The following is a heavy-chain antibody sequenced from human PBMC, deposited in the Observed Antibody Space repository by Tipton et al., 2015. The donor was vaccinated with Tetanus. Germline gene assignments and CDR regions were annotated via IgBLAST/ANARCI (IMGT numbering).Heavy chain of an antibody. J-gene: IGHJ6*02. Sequence: QLVQSGAEVKKPGASVKVSCKASGYTFTSYYMHWVRQAPGQGLEWMGIINPSGGSTSYAQKFQGRVTMTRDTSTSTVYMELSSLRSEDTAVYYCARDVIQLEARRVSYYYYGMDVWGQGTTVTVSS. CDR3: ARDVIQLEARRVSYYYYGMDV. CDR1: GYTFTSYY. CDR2: INPSGGST. V-gene: IGHV1-46*01. D-gene: IGHD5-18*01.